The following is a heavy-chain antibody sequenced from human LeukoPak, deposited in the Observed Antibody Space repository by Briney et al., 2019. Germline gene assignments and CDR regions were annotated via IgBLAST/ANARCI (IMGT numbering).Heavy chain of an antibody. CDR2: INPNSGGT. CDR3: ARAPYCSGGSCYRNWFDP. Sequence: ASVKVSCKASGYTFTSYAMHWVRQAPGQRLEWMGWINPNSGGTNYAQKFQGRVTMTRDTSISTAYMELSRLRSDDTAVYYCARAPYCSGGSCYRNWFDPWGQGTLVTVSS. CDR1: GYTFTSYA. V-gene: IGHV1-2*02. J-gene: IGHJ5*02. D-gene: IGHD2-15*01.